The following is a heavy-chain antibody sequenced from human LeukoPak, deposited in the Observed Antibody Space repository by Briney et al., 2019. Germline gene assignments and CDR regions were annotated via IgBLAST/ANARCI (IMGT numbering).Heavy chain of an antibody. J-gene: IGHJ6*03. CDR3: ARVGFRRDGYNFNYYMDV. D-gene: IGHD5-24*01. V-gene: IGHV1-69*13. Sequence: SVKVSCKASGGTFSSYAISWVRQAPGQGLEWMGGVIPIFGTANYAQKFQGRVTITADESTSTAYMELSSLRSEDTAVYYCARVGFRRDGYNFNYYMDVWGKGTTVTVSS. CDR1: GGTFSSYA. CDR2: VIPIFGTA.